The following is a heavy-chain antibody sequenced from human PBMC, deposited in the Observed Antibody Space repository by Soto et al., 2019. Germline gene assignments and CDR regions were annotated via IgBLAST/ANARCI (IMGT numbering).Heavy chain of an antibody. Sequence: GASVKVSCKACGYTFTSYGISWVRQAPGQGLEWMGWISAYNGNTNYAQKLQGRVTMTTDTSTSTAYMELRSLRSDDTAVYYCARVMDYFGRGFYDHYTYRAVRGNGTAVPVSP. J-gene: IGHJ6*04. V-gene: IGHV1-18*01. CDR1: GYTFTSYG. D-gene: IGHD3-3*01. CDR3: ARVMDYFGRGFYDHYTYRAV. CDR2: ISAYNGNT.